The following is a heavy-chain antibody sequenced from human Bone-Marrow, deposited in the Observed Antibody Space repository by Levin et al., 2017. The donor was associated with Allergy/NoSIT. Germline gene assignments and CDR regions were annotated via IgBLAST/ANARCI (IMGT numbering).Heavy chain of an antibody. J-gene: IGHJ6*02. CDR3: ATMSSPLYYYALDV. V-gene: IGHV3-7*03. CDR2: INQDGSER. D-gene: IGHD5/OR15-5a*01. Sequence: GGSLRLSCAGSGFTFSPHWMTWVRQAPGNGLEWVANINQDGSERYYMHSVRGRFTISRDNAKNSLYLQMNSLRAEDAGVYYCATMSSPLYYYALDVWGQGTTVTVSS. CDR1: GFTFSPHW.